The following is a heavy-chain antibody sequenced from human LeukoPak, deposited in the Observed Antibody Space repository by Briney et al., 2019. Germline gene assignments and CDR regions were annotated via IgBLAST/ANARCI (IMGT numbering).Heavy chain of an antibody. J-gene: IGHJ3*02. CDR2: INSDGSST. CDR3: AKDSSGYLLLDAFDI. CDR1: GFTFSSYW. D-gene: IGHD3-22*01. V-gene: IGHV3-74*01. Sequence: GGSLRLSCAASGFTFSSYWMHWVRQAPGKGLLWVSRINSDGSSTSYADSVKGRFTISRDNSKNTLYLQMNSMRAEDTAVYYCAKDSSGYLLLDAFDIWGQGTMVTVSS.